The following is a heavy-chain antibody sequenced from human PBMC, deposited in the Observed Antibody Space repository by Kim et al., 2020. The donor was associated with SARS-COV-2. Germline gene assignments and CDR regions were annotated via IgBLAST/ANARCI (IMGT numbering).Heavy chain of an antibody. D-gene: IGHD5-18*01. CDR3: ASCRGTAMVKPYYFDY. Sequence: SETLSLTCTVSGGSISSSSYYWGWIRQPPGKGLEWIGSIYYSGSTYYNPSLKSRVTISVDTSKNQFSLKLSSVTAADTAVYYCASCRGTAMVKPYYFDYWGQGTLVTVSS. CDR2: IYYSGST. CDR1: GGSISSSSYY. V-gene: IGHV4-39*01. J-gene: IGHJ4*02.